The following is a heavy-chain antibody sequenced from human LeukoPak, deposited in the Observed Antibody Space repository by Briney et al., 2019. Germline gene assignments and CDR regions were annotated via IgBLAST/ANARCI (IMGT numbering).Heavy chain of an antibody. CDR3: ARDPGQYYDILTGYYTPYYFDN. V-gene: IGHV1-69*05. CDR1: GGTLSSYA. Sequence: SVKVSCKASGGTLSSYAISWVRQAPGQGLEWMGGIIPIFGTTDYAQKFQGRVTITTDESTSTAYMELSSLRSKDTAVYYCARDPGQYYDILTGYYTPYYFDNWGQGTLVTVSS. J-gene: IGHJ4*02. D-gene: IGHD3-9*01. CDR2: IIPIFGTT.